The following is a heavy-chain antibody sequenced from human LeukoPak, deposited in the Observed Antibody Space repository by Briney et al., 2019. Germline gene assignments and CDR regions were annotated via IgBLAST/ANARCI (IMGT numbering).Heavy chain of an antibody. V-gene: IGHV1-46*01. Sequence: ASVKVSCKASGYTFTSYYMHWVRQAPGQGLEWMGIINPSGGSTSYAQKFQGRVTMTRDTSTSTVYMELSSLRSEDTAVYYCVRTLGYCSSTSCYPSYNWFDPWGQGTLVTVSS. D-gene: IGHD2-2*01. CDR1: GYTFTSYY. J-gene: IGHJ5*02. CDR2: INPSGGST. CDR3: VRTLGYCSSTSCYPSYNWFDP.